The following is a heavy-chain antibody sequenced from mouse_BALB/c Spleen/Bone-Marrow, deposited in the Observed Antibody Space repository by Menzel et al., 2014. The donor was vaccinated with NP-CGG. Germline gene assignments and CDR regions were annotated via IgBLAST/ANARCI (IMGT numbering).Heavy chain of an antibody. CDR1: GYTFTSYW. D-gene: IGHD1-1*01. CDR3: AREGNYYGSIAMDY. Sequence: QVQLKESGAELVKPGASVKLSCKASGYTFTSYWMHWVKQRPGQGLEWIGEINPSNGRTNYNEKFKSKATLTVDKSSSTAYMQLSSLTSEDSAVYYCAREGNYYGSIAMDYWGQRTSVTVSS. V-gene: IGHV1S81*02. CDR2: INPSNGRT. J-gene: IGHJ4*01.